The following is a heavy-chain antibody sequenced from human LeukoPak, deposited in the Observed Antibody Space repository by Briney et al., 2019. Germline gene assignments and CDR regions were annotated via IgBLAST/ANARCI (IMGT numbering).Heavy chain of an antibody. CDR1: GFTFSSYA. D-gene: IGHD3-9*01. J-gene: IGHJ4*02. CDR3: TRGSLYYDILTAIDY. CDR2: IRSKAYGGTT. V-gene: IGHV3-49*03. Sequence: GGSLRLSCATSGFTFSSYAMSWFRQAPGKGLEWVGFIRSKAYGGTTEYAASVKGRFTISRDDSKSIAYLQMNSLKTEDTAVYYCTRGSLYYDILTAIDYWGQGTLVTVSS.